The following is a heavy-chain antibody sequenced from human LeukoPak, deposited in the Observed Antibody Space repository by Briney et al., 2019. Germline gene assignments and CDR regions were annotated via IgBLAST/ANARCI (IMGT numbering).Heavy chain of an antibody. CDR1: GFTFSSYE. D-gene: IGHD5-12*01. CDR2: ISSSGSTI. V-gene: IGHV3-48*03. CDR3: AKGGYDSGAFDI. Sequence: GGSLRLSCAASGFTFSSYEMNWVRQAPGKGLEWVSYISSSGSTIYYADSVKGRFTISRDNAKNSLYLQMKSLRAEDTAVYYCAKGGYDSGAFDIWGQGTMVTVSS. J-gene: IGHJ3*02.